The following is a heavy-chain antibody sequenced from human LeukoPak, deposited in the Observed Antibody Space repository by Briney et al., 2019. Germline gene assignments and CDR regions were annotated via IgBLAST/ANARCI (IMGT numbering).Heavy chain of an antibody. V-gene: IGHV3-43*02. J-gene: IGHJ4*02. D-gene: IGHD3-22*01. Sequence: GGSLRLSCAASGFTFDDYAMHWVRQAPGKGLEWVSLISGDGGSTYYADSVKGRFTISRDNSKNSLYLQMNSLRTEDTALYYCAKGQQRYYYDSSGYTFDYRGQGTLVTVSS. CDR1: GFTFDDYA. CDR3: AKGQQRYYYDSSGYTFDY. CDR2: ISGDGGST.